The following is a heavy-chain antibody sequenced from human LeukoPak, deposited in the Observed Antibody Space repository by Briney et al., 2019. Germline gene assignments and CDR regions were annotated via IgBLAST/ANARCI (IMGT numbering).Heavy chain of an antibody. Sequence: GGSLRLSCAASGFTFSSYWMSCVRQTPQKGLEWVASIKVDGSEKFYVDSVKGRFTISRDNAQSSLSLQMNSLRVEDTAIYYCVRWRWLQSEFDYWGQGTLVTV. CDR1: GFTFSSYW. D-gene: IGHD5-24*01. CDR3: VRWRWLQSEFDY. CDR2: IKVDGSEK. V-gene: IGHV3-7*01. J-gene: IGHJ4*02.